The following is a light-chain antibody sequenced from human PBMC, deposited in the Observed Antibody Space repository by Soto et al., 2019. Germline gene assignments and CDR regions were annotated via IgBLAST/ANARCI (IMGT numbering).Light chain of an antibody. J-gene: IGLJ2*01. Sequence: QSVLTQPPSASGSPGQSVTISCTGAGTDVGQYNYVSWYQQHPGKAPKLLIHHVSRRPSGVPARFSGSKSGNTASLTVSGLQTEDEADYYCSSYGGFNKVLFGGGTKLTV. CDR3: SSYGGFNKVL. CDR1: GTDVGQYNY. V-gene: IGLV2-8*01. CDR2: HVS.